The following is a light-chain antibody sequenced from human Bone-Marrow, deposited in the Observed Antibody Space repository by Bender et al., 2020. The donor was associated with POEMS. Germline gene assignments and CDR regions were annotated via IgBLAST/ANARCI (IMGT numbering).Light chain of an antibody. V-gene: IGLV3-1*01. CDR3: CSYAGDSLV. CDR1: KLGDKY. Sequence: SYELTQPPSVSVSPGQTASIPCSGDKLGDKYACWYQQKPGQSPVLVIYQDSKRPSGIPERFSGSNSGNTASLAISGLQADDEADYYCCSYAGDSLVFGGGTTLTVL. J-gene: IGLJ2*01. CDR2: QDS.